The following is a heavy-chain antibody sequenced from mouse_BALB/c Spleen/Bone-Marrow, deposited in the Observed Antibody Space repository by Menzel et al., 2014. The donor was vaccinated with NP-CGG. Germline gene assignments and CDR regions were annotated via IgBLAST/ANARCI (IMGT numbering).Heavy chain of an antibody. CDR2: VNPYNDGT. CDR1: GYSFTSYV. CDR3: ARWDYRYDGVWLAY. D-gene: IGHD2-14*01. Sequence: EVQLVESGPELVKPGASVKMSCKASGYSFTSYVIQWVKQKPGQGLEWIGYVNPYNDGTNYNEKFKGKATLTSDKSSSTAYMELSSLTSVDSAVYYCARWDYRYDGVWLAYWGQGTLVTVSA. J-gene: IGHJ3*01. V-gene: IGHV1-14*01.